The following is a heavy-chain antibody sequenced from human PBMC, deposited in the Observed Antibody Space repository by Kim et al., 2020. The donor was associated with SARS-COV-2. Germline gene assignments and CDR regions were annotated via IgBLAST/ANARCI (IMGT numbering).Heavy chain of an antibody. Sequence: SVKVSCKASGGTFSSYAISWVRQAPGQGLEWMGGIIPIFGTANYAQKFQGRVTITADESTSTAYMELSSLRSEDTAVYYCARDRLQYGGYPGPYYYYNYGMDVWGQGTTVTVSS. CDR2: IIPIFGTA. CDR3: ARDRLQYGGYPGPYYYYNYGMDV. CDR1: GGTFSSYA. D-gene: IGHD5-12*01. V-gene: IGHV1-69*13. J-gene: IGHJ6*02.